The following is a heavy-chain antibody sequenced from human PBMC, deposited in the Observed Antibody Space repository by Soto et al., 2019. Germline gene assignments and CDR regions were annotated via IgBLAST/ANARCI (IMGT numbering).Heavy chain of an antibody. CDR3: ARHNSYYNYYMDV. CDR2: IYYSGIT. J-gene: IGHJ6*03. Sequence: SETLSLTCTVSGDSINSRSYYWGWIRQPPGKGLEWIGTIYYSGITYYNPSLESRLTISVDTSTNQFSLKLGSVTAADTAVYYCARHNSYYNYYMDVWGKGTTVTVSS. V-gene: IGHV4-39*01. CDR1: GDSINSRSYY.